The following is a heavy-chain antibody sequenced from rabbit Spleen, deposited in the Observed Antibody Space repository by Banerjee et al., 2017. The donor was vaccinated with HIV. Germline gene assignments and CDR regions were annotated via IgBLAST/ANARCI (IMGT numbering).Heavy chain of an antibody. Sequence: QSLEESGGDLVKPGASLTLTCTASGFSFSSGYYVCWVRQAQWKGLEWIACIYAGIGNIFYASWAKGRFTVSKTSSTTVTLQMTSLTAADTATYFCARWHSYDDYADPTQLDLWGPGTLVT. J-gene: IGHJ3*01. V-gene: IGHV1S40*01. CDR3: ARWHSYDDYADPTQLDL. CDR1: GFSFSSGYY. CDR2: IYAGIGNI. D-gene: IGHD2-1*01.